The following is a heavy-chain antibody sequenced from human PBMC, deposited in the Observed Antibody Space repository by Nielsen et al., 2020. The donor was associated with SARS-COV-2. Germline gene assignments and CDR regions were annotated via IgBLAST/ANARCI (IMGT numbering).Heavy chain of an antibody. CDR3: AKHRWGHFYDSIDY. J-gene: IGHJ4*01. V-gene: IGHV3-23*01. D-gene: IGHD3-22*01. CDR2: ISTSGGGT. CDR1: GVTFSDYA. Sequence: GESLKISCAASGVTFSDYAMTWVRQAPGKGLEWVSSISTSGGGTYYADSVKGRFTISRDNSKNTLYLQMNSLRAEDTAVYYCAKHRWGHFYDSIDYWGQGTLVTVSS.